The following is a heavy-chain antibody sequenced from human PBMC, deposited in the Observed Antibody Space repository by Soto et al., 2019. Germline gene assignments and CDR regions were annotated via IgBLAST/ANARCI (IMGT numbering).Heavy chain of an antibody. CDR3: ARGRGLYNSGRSQLDS. V-gene: IGHV1-69*13. CDR1: GDSFSKYT. J-gene: IGHJ4*02. CDR2: VIPRFGTT. Sequence: SVKVSCKASGDSFSKYTVNWVRQAPRQGLEWVGGVIPRFGTTNFAPTLQGRVTITADQXMNTVYMELSSLRSEDTALYYCARGRGLYNSGRSQLDSWGQGTLVTVSS. D-gene: IGHD1-1*01.